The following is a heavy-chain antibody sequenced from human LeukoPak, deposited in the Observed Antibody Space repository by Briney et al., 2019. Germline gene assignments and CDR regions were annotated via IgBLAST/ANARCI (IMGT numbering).Heavy chain of an antibody. CDR2: ISGSGGST. CDR3: AKDAEYYDILTGYYQGAFDY. Sequence: PGGSLRLSCAASGFTFSSYAMSWVRQAPGKGLEWVSAISGSGGSTYYADSVKGRFTISRDNSKNTLYLQMNSLRAEDTAVYYCAKDAEYYDILTGYYQGAFDYWGQGTLVTVSS. J-gene: IGHJ4*02. V-gene: IGHV3-23*01. D-gene: IGHD3-9*01. CDR1: GFTFSSYA.